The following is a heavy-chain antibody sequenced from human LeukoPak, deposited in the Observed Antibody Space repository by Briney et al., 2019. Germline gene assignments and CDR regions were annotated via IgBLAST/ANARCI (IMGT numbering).Heavy chain of an antibody. V-gene: IGHV4-59*12. CDR2: IYYSGST. D-gene: IGHD6-19*01. CDR3: ASYSSGWYLLFDY. J-gene: IGHJ4*02. CDR1: GGSISSYY. Sequence: SETLSLTCTVSGGSISSYYWSWIRQPPGKGLEWIGYIYYSGSTNYNPSLKSRVTISVDTSKNQFSLKLSSVTAADTAVYYCASYSSGWYLLFDYWGQGTLVTVSS.